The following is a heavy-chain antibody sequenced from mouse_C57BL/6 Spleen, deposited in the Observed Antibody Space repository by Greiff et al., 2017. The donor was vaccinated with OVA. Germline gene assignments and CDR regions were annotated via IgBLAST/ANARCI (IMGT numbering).Heavy chain of an antibody. CDR2: ILPGSGST. Sequence: QVQLKESGAELMKPGASVKLSCTASGYTFTGYWIEWVQQRPGHGLEWIGEILPGSGSTNYNAKFKGKATFTADTSSNTAYMQLSSLTTEDSAIYYCAREVTTVVEIDYWGQGTTLTVSS. D-gene: IGHD1-1*01. CDR1: GYTFTGYW. V-gene: IGHV1-9*01. J-gene: IGHJ2*01. CDR3: AREVTTVVEIDY.